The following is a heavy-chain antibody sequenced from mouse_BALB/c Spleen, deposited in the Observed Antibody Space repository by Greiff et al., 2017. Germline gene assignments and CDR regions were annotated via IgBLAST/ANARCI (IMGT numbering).Heavy chain of an antibody. CDR2: INPYNDGT. Sequence: EVQLKESGPELVKPGASVKMSCKASGYTFTSYVMHWVKQKPGQGLEWIGYINPYNDGTKYNEKFKGKATFTADTSSNTAYMQLSSLTSEDSAVYYCAREEGYYGDYYAMDYWGQGTSVTVSS. V-gene: IGHV1-14*01. CDR3: AREEGYYGDYYAMDY. CDR1: GYTFTSYV. D-gene: IGHD1-1*01. J-gene: IGHJ4*01.